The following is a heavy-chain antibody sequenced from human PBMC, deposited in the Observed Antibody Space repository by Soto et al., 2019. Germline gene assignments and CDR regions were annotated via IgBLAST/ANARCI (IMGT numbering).Heavy chain of an antibody. J-gene: IGHJ6*02. Sequence: QVQLVESGGGVVQPGRSLRLSCAASGFTFSSYGMHWVRQAPGKGLEWVAVIWYDGSNKYYADSVKGRFTISRDNSKNTLYLQMNSLRGEDTAVYYCATYCRGGSCYSGYYYYGMDVWGQGTTVTVSS. D-gene: IGHD2-15*01. CDR1: GFTFSSYG. V-gene: IGHV3-33*01. CDR2: IWYDGSNK. CDR3: ATYCRGGSCYSGYYYYGMDV.